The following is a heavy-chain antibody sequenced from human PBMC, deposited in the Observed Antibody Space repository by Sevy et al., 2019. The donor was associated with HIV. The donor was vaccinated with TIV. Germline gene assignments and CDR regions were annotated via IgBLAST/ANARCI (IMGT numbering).Heavy chain of an antibody. CDR1: GDSMNTYY. V-gene: IGHV4-59*01. D-gene: IGHD2-8*02. Sequence: SETLSLTCTVTGDSMNTYYWAWIRQPPGKSLEWVGYILYSGSTDYSPSLKSRVTMALDKSKNEVSLRLSSVTAADTAVYYSARLVPGDNWFDPWGQGRLVTVSS. J-gene: IGHJ5*02. CDR2: ILYSGST. CDR3: ARLVPGDNWFDP.